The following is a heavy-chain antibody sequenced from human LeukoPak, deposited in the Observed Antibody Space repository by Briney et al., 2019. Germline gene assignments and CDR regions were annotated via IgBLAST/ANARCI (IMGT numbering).Heavy chain of an antibody. D-gene: IGHD2-2*02. J-gene: IGHJ5*02. CDR3: ARVVVVVPAAIRRWFDP. CDR2: ISAYNGNT. V-gene: IGHV1-18*01. CDR1: GGTFSSYA. Sequence: ASVKVSCKASGGTFSSYAISWVRQAPGQGLEWMGWISAYNGNTNYAQKLQGRVTMTTDTSTSTTYMELRSLRSDDTAVYYCARVVVVVPAAIRRWFDPWGQGTLVTVSS.